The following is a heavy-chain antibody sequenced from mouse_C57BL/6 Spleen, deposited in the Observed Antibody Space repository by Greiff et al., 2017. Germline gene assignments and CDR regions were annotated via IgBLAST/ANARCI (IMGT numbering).Heavy chain of an antibody. CDR1: GFTFSSYG. V-gene: IGHV5-6*01. Sequence: EVKVVESGGDLVKPGGSLKLSCAASGFTFSSYGMSWVRQTPDKRLEWVATISSGGSYTYYPDSVKGRFTISRDNAKNTLYLQMSSLKSEDTAMYYCARYPDAMDYWGQGTSVTVSS. D-gene: IGHD5-1*01. CDR3: ARYPDAMDY. CDR2: ISSGGSYT. J-gene: IGHJ4*01.